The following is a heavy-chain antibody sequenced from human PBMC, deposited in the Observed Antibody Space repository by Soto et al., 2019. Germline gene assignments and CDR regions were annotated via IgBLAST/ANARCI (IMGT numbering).Heavy chain of an antibody. CDR2: IDLIAGCI. CDR1: GYTFTGYY. J-gene: IGHJ3*02. CDR3: ARAPGYPYDAFDI. V-gene: IGHV1-2*04. Sequence: ASVKVSCKASGYTFTGYYMHWVRQASGFGVHVVGLIDLIAGCINYAKNFQGWVTMTGDTSISTAYIELSRLRSDDTVLYYCARAPGYPYDAFDIGGQGTMVTVSS. D-gene: IGHD1-1*01.